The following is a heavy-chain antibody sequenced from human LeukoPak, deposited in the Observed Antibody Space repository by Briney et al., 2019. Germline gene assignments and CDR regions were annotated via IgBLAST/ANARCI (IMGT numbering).Heavy chain of an antibody. D-gene: IGHD6-13*01. CDR2: IYSGGST. Sequence: GGSLRLSCAASGLTVSSNYMSWVRQAPGKGLEWVSVIYSGGSTYYADSVKGRFTISRDNSKNTLYLQMNSLRAEDTAVYYCARIKRENIAAAGTVDYWGQGTLVTVSS. CDR1: GLTVSSNY. CDR3: ARIKRENIAAAGTVDY. V-gene: IGHV3-66*01. J-gene: IGHJ4*02.